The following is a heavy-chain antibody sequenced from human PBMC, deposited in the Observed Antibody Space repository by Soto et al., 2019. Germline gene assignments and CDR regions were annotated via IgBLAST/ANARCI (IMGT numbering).Heavy chain of an antibody. D-gene: IGHD5-18*01. J-gene: IGHJ4*02. CDR1: GVTVSRHY. CDR2: IYSGGST. CDR3: ARHGYNYGGGYFDY. Sequence: EVQLVESGGGLVQPGGSLRLSCAASGVTVSRHYMRWVRQAPGKGREWVSVIYSGGSTYYADSVKGRFTISRDNSKNTLYLQMNSLRAEDTVVYYCARHGYNYGGGYFDYWGQGTLVTVSS. V-gene: IGHV3-66*04.